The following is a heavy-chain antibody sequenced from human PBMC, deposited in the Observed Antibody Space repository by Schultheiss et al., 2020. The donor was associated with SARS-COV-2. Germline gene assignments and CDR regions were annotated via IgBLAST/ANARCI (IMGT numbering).Heavy chain of an antibody. J-gene: IGHJ3*02. D-gene: IGHD6-13*01. CDR1: GGSISSYY. CDR2: IYTSGST. V-gene: IGHV4-4*07. Sequence: SETLSLTCTVSGGSISSYYWSWIRQPAGKGLEWIGRIYTSGSTNYNPSLKSRVTMSVDTSKNQFSLKLSSVTAADTAVYYCARVEGIAAAGMENDAFDIWGQGTMVTVSS. CDR3: ARVEGIAAAGMENDAFDI.